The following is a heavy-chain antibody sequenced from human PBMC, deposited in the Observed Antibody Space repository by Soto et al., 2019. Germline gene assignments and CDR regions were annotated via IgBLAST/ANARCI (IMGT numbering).Heavy chain of an antibody. CDR1: GFTFSSHA. J-gene: IGHJ6*02. CDR3: ARDGSGSYYYYYGMDV. D-gene: IGHD1-26*01. V-gene: IGHV3-30-3*01. CDR2: ISYDGSNK. Sequence: PGGSLRLSCAASGFTFSSHAMHWVRQAPGKGLEWVAVISYDGSNKYYADSVKGRFTISRDNSKNTLYLQMNSLRAEDTAVYYCARDGSGSYYYYYGMDVWGQGTTVTVSS.